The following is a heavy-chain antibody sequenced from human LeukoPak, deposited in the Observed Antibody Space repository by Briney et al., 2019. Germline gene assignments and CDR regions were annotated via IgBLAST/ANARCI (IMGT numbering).Heavy chain of an antibody. D-gene: IGHD3-16*01. J-gene: IGHJ4*02. CDR2: INPVGGGT. V-gene: IGHV1-46*01. CDR3: ERDFRATFGGVMASAFDY. CDR1: GYTFTDHY. Sequence: ASVKVSCKASGYTFTDHYMHWVRQAPGQGLEWMGIINPVGGGTTYAQHFQGRVTMTRDTSTSTVYMELRSLRSEDTAVYYCERDFRATFGGVMASAFDYWGQGTLVIVSP.